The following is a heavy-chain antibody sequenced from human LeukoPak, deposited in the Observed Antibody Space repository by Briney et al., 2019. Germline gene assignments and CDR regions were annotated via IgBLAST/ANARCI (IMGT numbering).Heavy chain of an antibody. CDR3: ARGSRLRATGRGNWFDS. Sequence: GASVKVSCKASGFTFTDYYMHWVRQAPGQGLEWMGWMNPNSGDTKYEQKFQGRVTMTRDTSISTAYMELSSLNSDDTALYYCARGSRLRATGRGNWFDSWGQGTLVTVSS. D-gene: IGHD1-1*01. V-gene: IGHV1-2*02. J-gene: IGHJ5*01. CDR2: MNPNSGDT. CDR1: GFTFTDYY.